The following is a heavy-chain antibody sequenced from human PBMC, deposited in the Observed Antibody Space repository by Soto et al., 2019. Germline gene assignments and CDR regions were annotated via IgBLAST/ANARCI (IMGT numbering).Heavy chain of an antibody. J-gene: IGHJ6*02. CDR2: FHNSGSI. CDR1: GCSISDSNDH. V-gene: IGHV4-39*07. Sequence: SETLSLTCTVSGCSISDSNDHWGWIRQSPGQGLEWIGSFHNSGSIHYNPPFKSRATISVDTSKNQFSLKVNSVTAADTAVYYCARVSHYCISTSCYAYYYYGMDVWGQGTTVTVSS. D-gene: IGHD2-2*01. CDR3: ARVSHYCISTSCYAYYYYGMDV.